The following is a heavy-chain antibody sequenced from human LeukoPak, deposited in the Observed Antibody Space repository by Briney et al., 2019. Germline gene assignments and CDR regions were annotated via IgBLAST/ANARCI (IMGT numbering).Heavy chain of an antibody. Sequence: PSETLSLTCTVSGGSISSSSYYWGWIRQPPGKGLEWIGCIYYSGSTYYNPSLKSRVTISVDTSKNQFSLKLSSVTAADTAVYYCARHERGIVATGSGWFDCWGQGTLVTVS. CDR2: IYYSGST. J-gene: IGHJ5*01. D-gene: IGHD5-12*01. CDR3: ARHERGIVATGSGWFDC. V-gene: IGHV4-39*01. CDR1: GGSISSSSYY.